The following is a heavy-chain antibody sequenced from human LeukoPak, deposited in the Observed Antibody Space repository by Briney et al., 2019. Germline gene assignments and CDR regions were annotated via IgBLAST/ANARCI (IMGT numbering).Heavy chain of an antibody. CDR3: ARGGGAAAGYSDY. V-gene: IGHV4-4*02. J-gene: IGHJ4*02. Sequence: SETLSLTCAVSGGSISSSNWWSWVRQPPGKGLEWIGEIYHSGNANYNPSLKSRVTISVDKSKNQFSLKLSSVTAADTAVYYCARGGGAAAGYSDYWGQGTLVTVSS. CDR2: IYHSGNA. D-gene: IGHD6-13*01. CDR1: GGSISSSNW.